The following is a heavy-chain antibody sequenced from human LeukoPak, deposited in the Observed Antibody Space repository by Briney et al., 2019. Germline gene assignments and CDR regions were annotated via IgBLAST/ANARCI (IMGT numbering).Heavy chain of an antibody. Sequence: GGSLRLSCAASGFTFSSYWMHWVSQAPGKGLVWVSRIKSDGSTYYADSVKGRFTISRDNSKNTLYLQMNSLRAEDTAVYYCAKEKEVGAYFEYWGQGTLVTVSS. CDR1: GFTFSSYW. V-gene: IGHV3-74*01. J-gene: IGHJ4*02. CDR2: IKSDGST. D-gene: IGHD1-26*01. CDR3: AKEKEVGAYFEY.